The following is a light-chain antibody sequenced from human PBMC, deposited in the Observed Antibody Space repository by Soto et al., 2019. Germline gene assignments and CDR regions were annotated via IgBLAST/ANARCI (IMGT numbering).Light chain of an antibody. Sequence: DIQMTQSPSSLSASVGDRVTITCRASQSIRTYLNWYQQRPGKAPKLLIFSASSLQSGVPPRFSGSGSGTDFTLTISSLQPEDSATYDCQQGYSTLPYTFGQGTKLEI. V-gene: IGKV1-39*01. J-gene: IGKJ2*01. CDR3: QQGYSTLPYT. CDR1: QSIRTY. CDR2: SAS.